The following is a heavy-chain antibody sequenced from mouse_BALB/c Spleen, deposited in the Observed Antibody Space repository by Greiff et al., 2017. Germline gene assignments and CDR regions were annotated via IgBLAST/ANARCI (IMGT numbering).Heavy chain of an antibody. D-gene: IGHD1-1*02. CDR3: ARREGWAMDY. J-gene: IGHJ4*01. Sequence: DVQLVESGGGLVQPGGSRKLSCAASGFTFSSFGMHWVRQAPEKGLEWVAYISSGSSTIYYADTVKGRFTISRDNPKTTLFLQLTSLRSEDTAMYDSARREGWAMDYWGQGTSVTVSS. CDR2: ISSGSSTI. V-gene: IGHV5-17*02. CDR1: GFTFSSFG.